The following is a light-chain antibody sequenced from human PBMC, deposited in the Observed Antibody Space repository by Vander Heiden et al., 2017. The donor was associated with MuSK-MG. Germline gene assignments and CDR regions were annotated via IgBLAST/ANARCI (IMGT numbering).Light chain of an antibody. CDR1: GFNIGSNT. CDR3: AAWDDSLNGHVV. V-gene: IGLV1-44*01. CDR2: SDN. Sequence: QSVSIQPPPASGTSGQRVIISCSGCGFNIGSNTVSWYQQFPGTAPNLLVFSDNQRPSGVPDRFSGSKSGTSASLAISGLQSEDEADYYCAAWDDSLNGHVVFGGGTKLTVL. J-gene: IGLJ2*01.